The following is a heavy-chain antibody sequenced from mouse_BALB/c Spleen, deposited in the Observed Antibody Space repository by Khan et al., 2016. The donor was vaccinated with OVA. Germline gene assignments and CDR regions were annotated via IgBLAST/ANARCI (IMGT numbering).Heavy chain of an antibody. V-gene: IGHV3-2*02. CDR2: ISYSGST. D-gene: IGHD1-2*01. CDR3: ARTAMIKY. CDR1: GYSITSGYG. Sequence: EVQLVEPGPGLVKPSQSLSLTCTVTGYSITSGYGWNWIRQFPGNKLEWMGYISYSGSTNYNPSLKSRISITRDTSKNQFFLQLNSVTTEDTATYYCARTAMIKYWGQGTTLTVSS. J-gene: IGHJ2*01.